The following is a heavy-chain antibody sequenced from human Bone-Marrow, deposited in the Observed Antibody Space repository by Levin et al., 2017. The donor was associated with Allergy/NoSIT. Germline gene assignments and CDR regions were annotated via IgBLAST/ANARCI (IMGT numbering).Heavy chain of an antibody. V-gene: IGHV3-30-3*01. CDR3: ARDHRPYTYGPYGGFFYYGMDV. CDR1: GFPFSSYA. J-gene: IGHJ6*02. D-gene: IGHD5-18*01. CDR2: ISYDGTNT. Sequence: PGGSLRLSCGVSGFPFSSYALHWVRQAPGKGLEWVAVISYDGTNTYYADSVKGRFTISRDNSKNTLYLQMSNLRAEDTAVYYCARDHRPYTYGPYGGFFYYGMDVWGRGTTVTVSS.